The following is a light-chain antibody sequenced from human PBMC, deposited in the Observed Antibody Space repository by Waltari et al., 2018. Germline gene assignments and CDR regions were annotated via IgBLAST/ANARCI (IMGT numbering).Light chain of an antibody. CDR1: QTVSSN. V-gene: IGKV3D-15*01. CDR2: GAS. J-gene: IGKJ1*01. Sequence: EIVMTQSPATLSVSPGERATLSCRASQTVSSNLAWYQQKPGPAPRLLIYGASTRATGVPARFSGSGSGAEFTLTISSLQSEDFAVYYCQQYNNWPRTFGLGTKVEI. CDR3: QQYNNWPRT.